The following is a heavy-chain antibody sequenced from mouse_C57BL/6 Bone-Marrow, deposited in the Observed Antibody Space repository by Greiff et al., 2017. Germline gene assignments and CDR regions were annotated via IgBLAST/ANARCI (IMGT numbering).Heavy chain of an antibody. Sequence: VQLQQSGAELVKPGASVKLSCTASGFNIKDYYMHWVKQRTEQGLEWIGRIDPEDGETKFGPKFQGKATITADTSSNTAYLQLSSLTSEDTAVSYCAKEGGYYGAYWGQGTLVTVSA. J-gene: IGHJ3*01. D-gene: IGHD1-1*01. CDR2: IDPEDGET. CDR3: AKEGGYYGAY. V-gene: IGHV14-2*01. CDR1: GFNIKDYY.